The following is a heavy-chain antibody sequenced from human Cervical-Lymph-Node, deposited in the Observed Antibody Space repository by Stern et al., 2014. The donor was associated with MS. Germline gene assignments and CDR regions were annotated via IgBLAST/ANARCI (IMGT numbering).Heavy chain of an antibody. CDR3: AKDQAVLDTSVVLDY. J-gene: IGHJ4*02. Sequence: QVQLVQSGGGVVQPGRSLTLSCVVSGVTFSECAFHWVRQVPGKGLEWVALMSHDESYSYYRDSVRGRFTISRDTSKNTLYLQMNSLRGEDTAVYYCAKDQAVLDTSVVLDYWGQGTLVTVSS. CDR1: GVTFSECA. CDR2: MSHDESYS. D-gene: IGHD5-18*01. V-gene: IGHV3-30*18.